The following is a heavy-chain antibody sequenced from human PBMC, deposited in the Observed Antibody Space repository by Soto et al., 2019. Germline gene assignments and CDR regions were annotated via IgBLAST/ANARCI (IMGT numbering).Heavy chain of an antibody. J-gene: IGHJ6*02. Sequence: GGSLRLSCAASGFTFSSYWMSWVRQAPGKGLEWVANIKQDGSEKYYVDSVKGRFTISRDNAKNSLYLQMNSLRAEDTAVYYCARDTGIRIFGGQYHPSGLDVWGQGTTVTVSS. CDR2: IKQDGSEK. V-gene: IGHV3-7*05. D-gene: IGHD3-3*01. CDR1: GFTFSSYW. CDR3: ARDTGIRIFGGQYHPSGLDV.